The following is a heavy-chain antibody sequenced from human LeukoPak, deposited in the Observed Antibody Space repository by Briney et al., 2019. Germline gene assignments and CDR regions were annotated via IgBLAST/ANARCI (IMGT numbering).Heavy chain of an antibody. D-gene: IGHD2-2*02. V-gene: IGHV1-69*13. CDR3: ARVAGGRYCSSTSCYMRGWFDP. J-gene: IGHJ5*02. CDR2: IIPIFGTA. Sequence: ASVKVSCKASGGTFSSYAISWVRQAPGQGLEWMGGIIPIFGTANYAQKFQGRVTITADESTSTAYMELSSLRSEDTAVYYCARVAGGRYCSSTSCYMRGWFDPWGQGTLVTVSS. CDR1: GGTFSSYA.